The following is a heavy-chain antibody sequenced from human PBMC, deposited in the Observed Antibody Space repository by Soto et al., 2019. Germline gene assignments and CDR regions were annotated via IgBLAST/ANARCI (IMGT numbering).Heavy chain of an antibody. V-gene: IGHV3-23*01. J-gene: IGHJ6*02. CDR3: ATTDQQRVLYYYYGMDV. Sequence: EVQLLESGGGLVQPGGSLRLSCAASGFTFSSYAMSWVRQAPGKGLEWVSAISGSGGSTYYADSVKGRFTISRDNSKNTLYLQMNSLRAEDTAVYYCATTDQQRVLYYYYGMDVWGQGTTVTVSS. D-gene: IGHD6-13*01. CDR1: GFTFSSYA. CDR2: ISGSGGST.